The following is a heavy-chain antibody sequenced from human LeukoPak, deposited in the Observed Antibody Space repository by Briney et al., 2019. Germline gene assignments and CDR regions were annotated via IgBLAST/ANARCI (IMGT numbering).Heavy chain of an antibody. V-gene: IGHV3-33*01. CDR1: GFTFSSYG. D-gene: IGHD3-3*01. CDR2: IWYDGSNK. J-gene: IGHJ4*02. CDR3: AREGGVVN. Sequence: GALRLSCAASGFTFSSYGMHWVRQAPGKGLEWVAVIWYDGSNKYYADSVKGRFTISRDNAKNSLYLQMNSLRAEDTAVYYCAREGGVVNWGQGTLVTVSS.